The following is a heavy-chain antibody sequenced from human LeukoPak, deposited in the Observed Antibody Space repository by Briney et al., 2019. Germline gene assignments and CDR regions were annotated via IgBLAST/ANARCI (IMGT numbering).Heavy chain of an antibody. CDR1: GGSFSGYY. D-gene: IGHD5-18*01. CDR3: AREEAAMGFDY. CDR2: INHSGST. J-gene: IGHJ4*02. V-gene: IGHV4-34*09. Sequence: NPSETLSLTCAVYGGSFSGYYWSWIRQPPGKGLEWIGEINHSGSTNYNPSLKSRVTISVDTSKNQFSLKLSSVTAADTAVYYCAREEAAMGFDYWGQGTLVTVSS.